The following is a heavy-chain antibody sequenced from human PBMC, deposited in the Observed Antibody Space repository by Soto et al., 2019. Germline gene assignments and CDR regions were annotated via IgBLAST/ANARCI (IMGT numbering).Heavy chain of an antibody. CDR1: GFTFSSYS. CDR2: IGGSSSTI. J-gene: IGHJ5*02. D-gene: IGHD3-22*01. V-gene: IGHV3-48*02. Sequence: PGGSLRLSCAASGFTFSSYSMVWVRQAPEKGLEWVSYIGGSSSTIYYADSVKGRFTISRDNAKNSLYLQMNSLRDEDTAVYYCARDMDPNYYDSSGYYYDWFDPWGQGTLVTVSS. CDR3: ARDMDPNYYDSSGYYYDWFDP.